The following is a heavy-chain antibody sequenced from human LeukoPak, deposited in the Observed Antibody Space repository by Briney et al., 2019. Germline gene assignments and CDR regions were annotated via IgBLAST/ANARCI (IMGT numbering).Heavy chain of an antibody. V-gene: IGHV1-2*02. J-gene: IGHJ6*03. CDR2: TNPNSGGT. Sequence: ASVKVSCKASGYTFTGYYIHWVRQAPGQGLEWMGWTNPNSGGTNYAQKFQGRVTMTRDTSIRTAYMDLSRLRSDDTAVYYCARIGQRYYYYYMDVWGKGTTVTVSS. CDR3: ARIGQRYYYYYMDV. CDR1: GYTFTGYY.